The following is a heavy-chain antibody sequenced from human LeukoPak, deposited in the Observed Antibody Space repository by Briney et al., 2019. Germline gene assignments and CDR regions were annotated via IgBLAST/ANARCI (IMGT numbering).Heavy chain of an antibody. CDR3: GTYYYDSSGHYYFDI. V-gene: IGHV4-59*13. CDR2: FYYSWST. Sequence: SEPLTLPCSVLGGCIRSYDWRGRRQPPGKGLEGIGYFYYSWSTTYNPPLKSRVTLSVNTTKNQFSLKLSSVTAADTAVYYCGTYYYDSSGHYYFDIWGQGTVVTVSS. J-gene: IGHJ4*02. CDR1: GGCIRSYD. D-gene: IGHD3-22*01.